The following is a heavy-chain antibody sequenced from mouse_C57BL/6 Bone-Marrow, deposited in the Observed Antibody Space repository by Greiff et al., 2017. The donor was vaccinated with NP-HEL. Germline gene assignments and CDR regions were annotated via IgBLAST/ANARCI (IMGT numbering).Heavy chain of an antibody. CDR2: IYPGSGNT. CDR1: GYTFTDYY. D-gene: IGHD1-1*01. V-gene: IGHV1-76*01. Sequence: QVQLQQSGAELVRPGASVKLSCKASGYTFTDYYINWVKQRPGQGLEWIARIYPGSGNTYYNEKFKGKATLTAEKSSSTAYMQLSSLTSEDSAVYFCASGTSSSNYEDWYFDVWGTGTTVTVSS. CDR3: ASGTSSSNYEDWYFDV. J-gene: IGHJ1*03.